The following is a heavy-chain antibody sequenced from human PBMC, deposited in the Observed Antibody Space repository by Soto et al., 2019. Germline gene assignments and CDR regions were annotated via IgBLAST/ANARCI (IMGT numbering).Heavy chain of an antibody. CDR2: ISASGGSA. CDR1: GFTFSNYA. V-gene: IGHV3-23*01. CDR3: TQSLRADMDGAYGYFAY. D-gene: IGHD3-10*01. J-gene: IGHJ4*02. Sequence: GGSLRLSCAASGFTFSNYAMNWVRQAPGKGLEWVSSISASGGSAYYADSVKGRFAISRDNSKDTLYLQMNNLRAEDTALYYCTQSLRADMDGAYGYFAYWGQGTLVTVSS.